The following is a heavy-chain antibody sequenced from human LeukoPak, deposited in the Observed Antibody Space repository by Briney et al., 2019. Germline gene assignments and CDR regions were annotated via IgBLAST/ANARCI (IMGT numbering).Heavy chain of an antibody. D-gene: IGHD4-17*01. Sequence: SETLSLTCAVYGGSFSGYYWSWIRQPPGKGLEWIGEINHSGSTNYNPSLKSRVTISVDTSKNQFSLKLSSVTAADTAVYYCARRNPTTGTLGFDPWGQGTLVTVSS. V-gene: IGHV4-34*01. CDR2: INHSGST. J-gene: IGHJ5*02. CDR3: ARRNPTTGTLGFDP. CDR1: GGSFSGYY.